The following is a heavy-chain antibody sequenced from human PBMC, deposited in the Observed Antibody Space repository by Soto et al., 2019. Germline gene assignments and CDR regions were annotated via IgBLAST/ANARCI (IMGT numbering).Heavy chain of an antibody. J-gene: IGHJ5*02. CDR3: ASFGVENWFDP. CDR2: ISSSSSYI. D-gene: IGHD3-10*01. V-gene: IGHV3-21*01. CDR1: GFTFSSYS. Sequence: VGSLRLSGAASGFTFSSYSMNWVRQAPGKGLEWVSSISSSSSYIYYADSVKGRFTISRDNAKNSLYLQMNSLRAEDTAVYYCASFGVENWFDPWGQGTLVTVSS.